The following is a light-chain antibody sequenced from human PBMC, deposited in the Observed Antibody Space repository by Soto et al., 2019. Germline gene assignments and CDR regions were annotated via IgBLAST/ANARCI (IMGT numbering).Light chain of an antibody. CDR3: QSRSSWPPVLT. Sequence: ETVLTQSPATLSLSPGERATLSCRARQSVKTYLAWYQQKPGQVPRLLIYDSSNRATGIPARFSGSGSGTDFTLTISSLAPEDFAVYYCQSRSSWPPVLTFGGGTKVEIK. CDR2: DSS. J-gene: IGKJ4*01. CDR1: QSVKTY. V-gene: IGKV3-11*01.